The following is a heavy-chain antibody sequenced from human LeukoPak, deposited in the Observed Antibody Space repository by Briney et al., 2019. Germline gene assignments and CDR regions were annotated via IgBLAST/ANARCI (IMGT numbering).Heavy chain of an antibody. CDR1: GGSIINHY. D-gene: IGHD6-19*01. J-gene: IGHJ5*02. CDR3: ARDVRYASGWSTPES. CDR2: IYSSGSA. V-gene: IGHV4-4*07. Sequence: SETLSLTYTVSGGSIINHYWSWIRQPAGKGLEWIGRIYSSGSANYSPSLKSRVSMSIDTSNNHFSLNLTSVTAADTALYFCARDVRYASGWSTPESWGQGTLVTVSS.